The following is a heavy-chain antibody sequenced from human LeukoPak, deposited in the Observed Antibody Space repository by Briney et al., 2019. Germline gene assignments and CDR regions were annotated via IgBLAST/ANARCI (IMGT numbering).Heavy chain of an antibody. V-gene: IGHV1-69*04. D-gene: IGHD1-26*01. CDR3: ARDGGYSGTYYTY. CDR2: IIPILGIA. CDR1: GGTFSSYA. Sequence: GASVKVSCKASGGTFSSYAISWVRQAPGQGLEWMGRIIPILGIANYAQKFQGRVTITADKSTSTAYMELSSLRSEDTAVYYCARDGGYSGTYYTYWGQGTLVTVSS. J-gene: IGHJ4*02.